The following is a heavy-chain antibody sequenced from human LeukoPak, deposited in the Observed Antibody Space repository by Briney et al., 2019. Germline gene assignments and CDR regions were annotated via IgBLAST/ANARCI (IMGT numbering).Heavy chain of an antibody. J-gene: IGHJ2*01. D-gene: IGHD7-27*01. CDR2: IHYTGAT. CDR3: ARGVLGPYYFDL. V-gene: IGHV4-34*01. Sequence: PSETLSLTCAVYGGSFRGYYWSWIRQPPGKGLEWIGEIHYTGATNYKPSLKSRVTISGDPSKIQVSLRVSSVTAADTAVYYCARGVLGPYYFDLWGRGTLVTVSS. CDR1: GGSFRGYY.